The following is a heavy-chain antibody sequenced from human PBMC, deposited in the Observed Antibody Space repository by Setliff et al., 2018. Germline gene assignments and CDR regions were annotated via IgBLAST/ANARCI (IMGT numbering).Heavy chain of an antibody. D-gene: IGHD2-15*01. CDR1: GGSISGYY. J-gene: IGHJ4*02. V-gene: IGHV4-4*08. CDR3: ARGLNSDSWTFAY. CDR2: IYTSGNT. Sequence: SETLSLTCTVSGGSISGYYWGWIRQPPGKGLEWIGNIYTSGNTNYNPSLKSRVSISIGTSKNQFSLNLNSVTAADTAIYYCARGLNSDSWTFAYWGQGSLVTVSS.